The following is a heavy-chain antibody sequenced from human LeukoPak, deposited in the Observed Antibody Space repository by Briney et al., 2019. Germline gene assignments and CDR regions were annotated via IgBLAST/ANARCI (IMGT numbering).Heavy chain of an antibody. J-gene: IGHJ4*02. CDR2: IDTDGSST. CDR3: IRGWYSSSPFDY. Sequence: PGGSLRLSCAASGFTFRSYWMHWVRQAPGKGLVWVSRIDTDGSSTSYADSVKGRFTISRDNAKNTLYLQMNSLRAEDTAVYYCIRGWYSSSPFDYWGQGTLVTVSS. D-gene: IGHD6-6*01. CDR1: GFTFRSYW. V-gene: IGHV3-74*01.